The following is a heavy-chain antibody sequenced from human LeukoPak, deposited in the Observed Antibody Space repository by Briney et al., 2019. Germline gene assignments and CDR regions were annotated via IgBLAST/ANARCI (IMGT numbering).Heavy chain of an antibody. CDR3: ARGQVRRL. V-gene: IGHV4-34*01. CDR1: GGSFSGYY. Sequence: SETLSLTCAVYGGSFSGYYWSWIRQPPGKGLEWIGEINHGGSTNYNPSLKSRVTISVDTSKNQFSLKLSSVTAADTAVYYCARGQVRRLWGQGTLVTVSS. D-gene: IGHD3-10*01. J-gene: IGHJ4*02. CDR2: INHGGST.